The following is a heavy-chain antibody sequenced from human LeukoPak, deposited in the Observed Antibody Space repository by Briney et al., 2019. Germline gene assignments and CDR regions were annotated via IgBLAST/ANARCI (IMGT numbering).Heavy chain of an antibody. CDR2: IYTSGST. J-gene: IGHJ3*02. CDR1: GGSISSYY. V-gene: IGHV4-4*07. CDR3: ARDPITLTYYDFWSGYSDAFDI. Sequence: SETLSLTCTVSGGSISSYYWSWIRQPAGKGLEWIGRIYTSGSTNYNPSLKSRVTMSVDTSKNQFSLKLSSVTAADTAVYYCARDPITLTYYDFWSGYSDAFDIWGQGTMVTVSS. D-gene: IGHD3-3*01.